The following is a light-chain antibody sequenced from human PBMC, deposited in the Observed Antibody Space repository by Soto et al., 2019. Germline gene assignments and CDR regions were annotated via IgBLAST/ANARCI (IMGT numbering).Light chain of an antibody. J-gene: IGKJ3*01. CDR2: GAS. CDR1: QSISSW. CDR3: QQYGSSPFT. V-gene: IGKV3-20*01. Sequence: TQSPSTLSASAGDRVTITCRASQSISSWLAWYQQKPGQTPRLLFYGASSRATGIPDRFSGSGSGTDFTLTISRLEPEDFAVYYCQQYGSSPFTFGPGTKVDIK.